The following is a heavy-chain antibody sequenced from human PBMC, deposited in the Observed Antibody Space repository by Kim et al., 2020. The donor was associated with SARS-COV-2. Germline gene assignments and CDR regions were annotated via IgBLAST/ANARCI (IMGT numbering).Heavy chain of an antibody. V-gene: IGHV3-23*01. CDR3: AKLPPRDIVVVPAATDFDY. CDR2: ISGSGGST. CDR1: GFTFSSYA. J-gene: IGHJ4*02. Sequence: GGSLRLSCAASGFTFSSYAMSWVRQAPGKGLEWVSAISGSGGSTYYADSVKGRFTISRDNSKNTLYLQMNSLRAEDTAVYYCAKLPPRDIVVVPAATDFDYWGQGTLVTVSS. D-gene: IGHD2-2*01.